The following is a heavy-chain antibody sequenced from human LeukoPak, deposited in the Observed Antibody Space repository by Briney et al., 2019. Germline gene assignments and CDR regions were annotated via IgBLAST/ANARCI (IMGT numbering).Heavy chain of an antibody. CDR2: IYTSGST. V-gene: IGHV4-61*02. Sequence: SETLSLTCTVSGGSISSSSYYWGWIRQPAGKGLEWIGRIYTSGSTNYNPSLKSRVTMSVDTSKNQFSLKLSSVTAADTAVYYCARDLSRGYYGSGSYYNVNWFDPWGQGTLVTVSS. CDR3: ARDLSRGYYGSGSYYNVNWFDP. CDR1: GGSISSSSYY. D-gene: IGHD3-10*01. J-gene: IGHJ5*02.